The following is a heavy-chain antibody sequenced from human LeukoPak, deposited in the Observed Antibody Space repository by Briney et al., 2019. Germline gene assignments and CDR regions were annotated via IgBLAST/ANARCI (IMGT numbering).Heavy chain of an antibody. J-gene: IGHJ4*02. D-gene: IGHD6-13*01. CDR2: IYYSGST. Sequence: PSETLSLTCTVSGGSISSGDYYWSWIRQPPRKGLEWIGYIYYSGSTYYNPSLKSRVTISVDTSKNQFSLKLSSVTAADTAVYYCARGSSSWYRGFDYWGQGTLVTVSS. V-gene: IGHV4-30-4*08. CDR3: ARGSSSWYRGFDY. CDR1: GGSISSGDYY.